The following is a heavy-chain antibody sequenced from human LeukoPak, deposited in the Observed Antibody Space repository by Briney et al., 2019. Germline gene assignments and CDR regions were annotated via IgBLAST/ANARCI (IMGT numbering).Heavy chain of an antibody. D-gene: IGHD1-26*01. Sequence: PGGSLRLSCTASGFTFGDYAMSWFRQAPGKGLEWVGFIRSKTYGGTTEYAASVKGRFTISRDDSKSIAYLQMNSPKTEDTAVYYCTRVGYSGSSTVHAYWGQGTLVTVSS. CDR2: IRSKTYGGTT. J-gene: IGHJ4*02. CDR3: TRVGYSGSSTVHAY. V-gene: IGHV3-49*03. CDR1: GFTFGDYA.